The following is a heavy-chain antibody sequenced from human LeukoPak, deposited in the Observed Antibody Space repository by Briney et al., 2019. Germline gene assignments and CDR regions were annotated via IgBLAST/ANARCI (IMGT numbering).Heavy chain of an antibody. J-gene: IGHJ4*02. CDR1: GDSISSFY. CDR3: ASAKPYFGY. Sequence: SETLSLTCTVSGDSISSFYWTWIRQPPGKGLEWIGYIYYSGCTNYNPSLKGRVTISLDTSEKQFSLKLTSVTAADTAVYYCASAKPYFGYWGQGSLVTVSS. V-gene: IGHV4-59*08. CDR2: IYYSGCT.